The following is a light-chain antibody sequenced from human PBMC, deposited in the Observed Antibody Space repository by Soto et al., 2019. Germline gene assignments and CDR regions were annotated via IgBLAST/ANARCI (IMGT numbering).Light chain of an antibody. J-gene: IGKJ1*01. CDR1: QSVSSN. CDR2: GAS. Sequence: EIVMTQSPATLSVSPGERATLSCRASQSVSSNLAWYQQKPGQAPRLLIYGASTRATGIPARFSGSGSGTEFTLTISSLQSEDSAVYYCQQYNNWPFPSWTFGQGTKVDIK. CDR3: QQYNNWPFPSWT. V-gene: IGKV3-15*01.